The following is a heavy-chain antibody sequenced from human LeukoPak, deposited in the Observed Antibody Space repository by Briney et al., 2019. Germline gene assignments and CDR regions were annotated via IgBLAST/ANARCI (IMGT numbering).Heavy chain of an antibody. CDR2: TKQDGSEK. CDR1: GFSFSDYW. J-gene: IGHJ4*02. CDR3: AKEEWFRFDI. V-gene: IGHV3-7*01. D-gene: IGHD3-10*01. Sequence: TGGSLRLSCAASGFSFSDYWLSWVRQAPGKGLEWVAHTKQDGSEKYYVDSVKGRFTISRDNTKNSVYVQMNSLRADDTAVYFCAKEEWFRFDIWGQGTSVTVSS.